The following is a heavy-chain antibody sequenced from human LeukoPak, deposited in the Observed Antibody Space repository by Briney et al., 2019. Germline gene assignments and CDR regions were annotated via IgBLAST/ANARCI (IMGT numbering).Heavy chain of an antibody. CDR2: IRYDGSNK. CDR1: GFTFSSYG. CDR3: ARVGYCSGGSCYSPDY. D-gene: IGHD2-15*01. Sequence: GGSLRLSCAASGFTFSSYGMHWVRQAPGKGLEWVAFIRYDGSNKYYADSVKGRFTISRDNAKNSLYLQMNSLRAEDTALYYCARVGYCSGGSCYSPDYWGQGTLVTVSS. J-gene: IGHJ4*02. V-gene: IGHV3-30*02.